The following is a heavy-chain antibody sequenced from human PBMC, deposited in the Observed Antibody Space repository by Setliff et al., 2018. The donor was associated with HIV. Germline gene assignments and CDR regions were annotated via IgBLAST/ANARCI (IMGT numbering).Heavy chain of an antibody. CDR3: ARPTTGLGGRPAFDI. V-gene: IGHV4-39*01. Sequence: SVTLPLTCAVSGGYVDSRDYYWGWIRQPPGKGLEWIGHIHYGGTTYYTSSLKSRVSISVDTSRNQFSLRLNSVTAADTAVYYCARPTTGLGGRPAFDIWGQETRVTVSS. J-gene: IGHJ3*02. CDR2: IHYGGTT. D-gene: IGHD2-8*01. CDR1: GGYVDSRDYY.